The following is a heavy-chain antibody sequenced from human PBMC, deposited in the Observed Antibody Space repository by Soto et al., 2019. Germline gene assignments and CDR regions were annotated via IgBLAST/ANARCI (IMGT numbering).Heavy chain of an antibody. J-gene: IGHJ5*02. CDR2: IYYSGST. CDR3: ARERWQEYYDFWSGYYKNWFDP. CDR1: GGSISSYY. Sequence: SETLSLTCTVSGGSISSYYWSWIRQPPGKGLEWIGYIYYSGSTNYNPSLKSRVTISVDTSKNQFSLKLSSVTAADTAVYYCARERWQEYYDFWSGYYKNWFDPSGQGTLVTVSS. D-gene: IGHD3-3*01. V-gene: IGHV4-59*01.